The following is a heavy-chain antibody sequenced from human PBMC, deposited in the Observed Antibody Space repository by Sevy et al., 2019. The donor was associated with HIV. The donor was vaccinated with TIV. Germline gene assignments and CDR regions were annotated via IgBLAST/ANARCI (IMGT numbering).Heavy chain of an antibody. CDR3: ARKGGAYDIGFDP. CDR2: ISSSGTTI. Sequence: GGSLRLSCAASGFTFSSYEMTWVRQAPGKGLEWVSSISSSGTTIYYGDSVEGRFTISRDNLKNSLYLQMNSLRAEDTAVYYCARKGGAYDIGFDPWGQGTLVTVSS. D-gene: IGHD3-22*01. V-gene: IGHV3-48*03. CDR1: GFTFSSYE. J-gene: IGHJ5*02.